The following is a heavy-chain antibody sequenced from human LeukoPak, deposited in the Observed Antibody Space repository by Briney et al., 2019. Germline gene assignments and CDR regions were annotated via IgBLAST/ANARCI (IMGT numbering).Heavy chain of an antibody. Sequence: SETLSLTCTVSGGSISSSSYYWGWIRQPPGKGLEWLGSIYYSGSTYYNPSLKSRVTISVDTSKNQFSLKLSSVTAADTAVYYCARQGYCSSTSCYPQELFDYWGQGTLVTVSS. CDR3: ARQGYCSSTSCYPQELFDY. D-gene: IGHD2-2*01. CDR1: GGSISSSSYY. V-gene: IGHV4-39*01. J-gene: IGHJ4*02. CDR2: IYYSGST.